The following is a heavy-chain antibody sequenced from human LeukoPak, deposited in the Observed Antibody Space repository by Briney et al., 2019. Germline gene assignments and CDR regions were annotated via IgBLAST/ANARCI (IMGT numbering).Heavy chain of an antibody. CDR2: ISSDGTNK. CDR3: ARGAGWYFFDY. D-gene: IGHD2-15*01. J-gene: IGHJ4*02. Sequence: GGSLRLSCTDSVFTFSSYAVYWVRQAPGQGLEWVAVISSDGTNKYYADSVKGRFTISRDNSKNTLYLQMNSLRPEDTAVYYCARGAGWYFFDYWGQGTLVTVSS. CDR1: VFTFSSYA. V-gene: IGHV3-30-3*01.